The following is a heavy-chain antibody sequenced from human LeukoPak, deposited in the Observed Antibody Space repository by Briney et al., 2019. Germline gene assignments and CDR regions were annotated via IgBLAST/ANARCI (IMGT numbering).Heavy chain of an antibody. J-gene: IGHJ4*02. CDR2: ISSSSSTV. CDR3: AKDLTTHYYVSSGQYGVY. Sequence: GGSLRLSCAASGFTFSSYSMNWVRQAPGKGLEWVSYISSSSSTVYYADSVKGRFTISRDNAKNSLYLQMNSLRAEDTAVYYCAKDLTTHYYVSSGQYGVYWGQGTLVTVSS. D-gene: IGHD3-22*01. V-gene: IGHV3-48*04. CDR1: GFTFSSYS.